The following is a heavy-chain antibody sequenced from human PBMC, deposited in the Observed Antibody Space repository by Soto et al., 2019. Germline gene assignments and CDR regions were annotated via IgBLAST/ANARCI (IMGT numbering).Heavy chain of an antibody. CDR1: GFIFSDYY. CDR2: ISSSSGYT. V-gene: IGHV3-11*05. Sequence: QVQLVESGGGLVKPGGSLRLSCAASGFIFSDYYMIWIRQAPGKGLEWVSYISSSSGYTNYADSVKGRFTISRDNARNSLYLQMNSLRAEDTAVYYCARRSRNDAFDIWGQGTMVTVSS. CDR3: ARRSRNDAFDI. J-gene: IGHJ3*02.